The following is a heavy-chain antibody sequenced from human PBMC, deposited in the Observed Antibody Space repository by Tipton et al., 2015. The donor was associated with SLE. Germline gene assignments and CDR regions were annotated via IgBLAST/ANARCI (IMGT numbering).Heavy chain of an antibody. CDR3: ASGGYSFDY. CDR1: GGSIFSSY. J-gene: IGHJ4*02. CDR2: IYHTGGT. V-gene: IGHV4-59*04. Sequence: TLSLTCTVSGGSIFSSYWSWIRQPPGKGLEWIGSIYHTGGTYYNPSLKSRLTISVDTSKNQFSLKLNSVTAADTAVYYCASGGYSFDYWGQGTLVTVSS. D-gene: IGHD4-23*01.